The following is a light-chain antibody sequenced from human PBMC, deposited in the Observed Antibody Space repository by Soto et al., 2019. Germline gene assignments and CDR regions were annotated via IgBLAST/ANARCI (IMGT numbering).Light chain of an antibody. CDR3: QQVTFYPGFT. V-gene: IGKV1-9*01. CDR2: AAS. Sequence: IQLTQSPSSLSASVGDRVTITCRASQDISSYLAWYQQKPGKAPNLLIYAASTLQSGVPSRFSGSGSGAGFPLTISSLQPEDFATYYCQQVTFYPGFTFGPGTKVEIK. J-gene: IGKJ3*01. CDR1: QDISSY.